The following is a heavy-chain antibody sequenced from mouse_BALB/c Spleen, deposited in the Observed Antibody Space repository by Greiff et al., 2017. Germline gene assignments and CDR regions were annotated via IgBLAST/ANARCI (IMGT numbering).Heavy chain of an antibody. Sequence: EVQRVESGPGLVKPSQSLSLTCSVTGYSITSGYYWNWIRQFPGNKLEWMGYISYDGSNNYNPSLKNRISITRDTSKNQFFLKLNSVTTEDTATYYCARQLGLRGAMDYWGQGTSVTVSS. D-gene: IGHD3-1*01. V-gene: IGHV3-6*02. CDR2: ISYDGSN. CDR3: ARQLGLRGAMDY. J-gene: IGHJ4*01. CDR1: GYSITSGYY.